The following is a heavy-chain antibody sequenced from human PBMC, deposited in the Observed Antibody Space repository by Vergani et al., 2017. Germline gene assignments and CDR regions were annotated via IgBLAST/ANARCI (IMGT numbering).Heavy chain of an antibody. CDR3: AKDNGDGYNLNYYYDGMDV. D-gene: IGHD5-24*01. Sequence: EVQLVESGGGLVQPGRSLRLSCAASGFTFDDYAMHWVRQAPGKGLEWVSGISWISGSIGYADSVKGRFTISRNNAKNSLYLQMNSLSAEDTDCEYCAKDNGDGYNLNYYYDGMDVWGQGTTVTVSS. CDR1: GFTFDDYA. V-gene: IGHV3-9*01. CDR2: ISWISGSI. J-gene: IGHJ6*02.